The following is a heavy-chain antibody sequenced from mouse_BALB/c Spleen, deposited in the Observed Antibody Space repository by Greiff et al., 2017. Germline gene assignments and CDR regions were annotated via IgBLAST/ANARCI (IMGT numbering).Heavy chain of an antibody. V-gene: IGHV1-4*02. J-gene: IGHJ4*01. D-gene: IGHD2-14*01. CDR1: GYTFTSYT. Sequence: QVQLQQSAAELARPGASVKMSCKASGYTFTSYTMHWVKQRPGQGLEWIGYINPSSGYTEYNQKFKDKTTLTADKSSSTAYMQLSSLTSEDSAVYYCARVYYRYEDYAMDYWGQGTSVTVSS. CDR3: ARVYYRYEDYAMDY. CDR2: INPSSGYT.